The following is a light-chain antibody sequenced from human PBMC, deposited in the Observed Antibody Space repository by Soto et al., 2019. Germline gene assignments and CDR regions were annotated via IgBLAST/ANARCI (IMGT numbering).Light chain of an antibody. CDR2: GAS. Sequence: MVRAQSPDTRSQSLGRTASSDSVASQSVSNNLAWYQQNPGQAPRLLIYGASTRATVIPARFGGNESGTQSALPISSLQSQTFAVHIYEQSNKGARTFGGGTKVDIK. V-gene: IGKV3-15*01. CDR3: EQSNKGART. J-gene: IGKJ4*01. CDR1: QSVSNN.